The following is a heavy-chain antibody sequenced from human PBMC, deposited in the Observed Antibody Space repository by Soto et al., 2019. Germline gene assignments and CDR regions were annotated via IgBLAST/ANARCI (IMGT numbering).Heavy chain of an antibody. D-gene: IGHD3-22*01. Sequence: PGGSLRLSCAASGFTVSSNYMSWVRQAPGKGLEWVSVIYSGGSTYYADSVKGRFTISRDNSKNTLYLQMNSLRAEDTAVYYCAREPVPYYYGSSGYYFDYWGQGTLVTVSS. J-gene: IGHJ4*02. CDR3: AREPVPYYYGSSGYYFDY. CDR2: IYSGGST. V-gene: IGHV3-66*01. CDR1: GFTVSSNY.